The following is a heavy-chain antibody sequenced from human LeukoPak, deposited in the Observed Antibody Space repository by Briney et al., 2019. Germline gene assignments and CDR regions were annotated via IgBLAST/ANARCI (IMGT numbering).Heavy chain of an antibody. V-gene: IGHV4-30-4*07. CDR1: SGSISSGGYS. CDR3: ARDEALGYCSGGSCYSNRYWYFDL. Sequence: PSETLSLTCAVSSGSISSGGYSWSWIRQPPGKGLEWIGYIYYSGSTYYNPSLKSRVTISVDTSKNQFSLELSSVTAADTAVYYCARDEALGYCSGGSCYSNRYWYFDLWGRGTLVTVSS. D-gene: IGHD2-15*01. J-gene: IGHJ2*01. CDR2: IYYSGST.